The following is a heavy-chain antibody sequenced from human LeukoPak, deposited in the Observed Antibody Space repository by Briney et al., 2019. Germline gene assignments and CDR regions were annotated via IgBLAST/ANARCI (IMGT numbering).Heavy chain of an antibody. J-gene: IGHJ4*02. CDR3: AREDAGRFDY. CDR2: IWYDGSSK. CDR1: GITFSSFG. D-gene: IGHD5-24*01. V-gene: IGHV3-33*01. Sequence: GRSLRLSCAASGITFSSFGMHWVRQAPGKGLEWVAVIWYDGSSKYYADSVKGRFTISRDNSKNTLYLQMNSLRAEDTALYYCAREDAGRFDYWGQGTLVTVSS.